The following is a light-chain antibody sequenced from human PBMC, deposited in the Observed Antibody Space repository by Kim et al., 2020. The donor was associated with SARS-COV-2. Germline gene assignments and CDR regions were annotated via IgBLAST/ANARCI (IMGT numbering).Light chain of an antibody. CDR2: DAS. Sequence: SPGERATLSCRDSQSVSSTYLAWYQQKPGQAPRLLMSDASTRATGIPDRFSGSGSEKDFTLTISRLEPEDFAVYYCQQYDTSRTFGQGTKVDIK. J-gene: IGKJ1*01. V-gene: IGKV3-20*01. CDR1: QSVSSTY. CDR3: QQYDTSRT.